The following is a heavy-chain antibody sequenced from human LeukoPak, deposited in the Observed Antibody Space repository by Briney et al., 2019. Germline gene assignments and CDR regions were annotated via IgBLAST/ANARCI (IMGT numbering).Heavy chain of an antibody. V-gene: IGHV3-21*01. J-gene: IGHJ4*02. CDR1: GFTFSSYS. Sequence: TGGSLRLSCAASGFTFSSYSMNWVRQAPGKELEWVSSISSSSSYIYYADSVKGRFTISRDNAKNSLYLQMNSLRAEDTAVYYCARGSTVTTDYWGQGTLVTVSS. CDR3: ARGSTVTTDY. D-gene: IGHD4-17*01. CDR2: ISSSSSYI.